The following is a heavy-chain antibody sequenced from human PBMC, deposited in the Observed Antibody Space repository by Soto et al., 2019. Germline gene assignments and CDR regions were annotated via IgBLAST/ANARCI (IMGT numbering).Heavy chain of an antibody. Sequence: GGSLRLSCAASGFTFSVYTMHWVRQAPGKGLEWISDISPGDGNTWYADSVKGRFTTSRDNAKNTLYLQMNSLRAEDTAVYYCARDYSSSWVGYYYYYVDVWGKGTTVTVSS. D-gene: IGHD6-13*01. J-gene: IGHJ6*03. V-gene: IGHV3-48*01. CDR2: ISPGDGNT. CDR1: GFTFSVYT. CDR3: ARDYSSSWVGYYYYYVDV.